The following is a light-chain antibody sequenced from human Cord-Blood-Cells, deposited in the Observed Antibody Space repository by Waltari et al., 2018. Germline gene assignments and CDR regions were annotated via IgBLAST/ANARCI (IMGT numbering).Light chain of an antibody. J-gene: IGKJ1*01. CDR3: QQYYSYPRT. CDR2: AAS. Sequence: AIRMTQSPSSFSASTGDRVTITCRASQGISSYLAWYQQKPGKAPKLLIYAASTLQSGVPSRFSGSGSGTDFTLTISCLKSEDFATYDCQQYYSYPRTFGQGTKVEIK. CDR1: QGISSY. V-gene: IGKV1-8*01.